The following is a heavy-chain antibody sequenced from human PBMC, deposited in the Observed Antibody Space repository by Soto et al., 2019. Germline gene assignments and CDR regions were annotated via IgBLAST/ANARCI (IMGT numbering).Heavy chain of an antibody. J-gene: IGHJ5*02. CDR2: INPNGGST. CDR1: GGTFPKDC. Sequence: ASGKGSYNAPGGTFPKDCRDRGRQAPADGLEWMGIINPNGGSTRFAQTFQGRITMTTDTSTSTVYMELRSLRSEDTAVYYCARSSGGVFGIIIEGSNWLADWGQGSLVTVSS. D-gene: IGHD3-16*02. V-gene: IGHV1-46*01. CDR3: ARSSGGVFGIIIEGSNWLAD.